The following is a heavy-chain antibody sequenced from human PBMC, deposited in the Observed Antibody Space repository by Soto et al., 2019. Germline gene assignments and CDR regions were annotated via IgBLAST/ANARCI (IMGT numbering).Heavy chain of an antibody. Sequence: QLLESGGGLVQPGGSLRLSCVASGFTFNSFAMSWVRQAPGKGLEWVSAISGRGAGTYYADSVKGRFTISRDNSKNTLYLQMNSLRVEDTAVYYCARDPREKYGMDVWGQGTTVTVSS. CDR3: ARDPREKYGMDV. V-gene: IGHV3-23*01. J-gene: IGHJ6*02. CDR1: GFTFNSFA. CDR2: ISGRGAGT.